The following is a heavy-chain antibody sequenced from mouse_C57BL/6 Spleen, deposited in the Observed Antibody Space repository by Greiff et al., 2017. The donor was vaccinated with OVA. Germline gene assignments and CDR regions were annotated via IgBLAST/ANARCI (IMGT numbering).Heavy chain of an antibody. CDR2: IYPGSGST. CDR3: AREVYGSSYEGYFDV. V-gene: IGHV1-55*01. Sequence: QVHVKQPGAELVKPGASVKMSCKASGYTFTSYWITWVKQRPGQGLEWIGDIYPGSGSTNYNEKFKSKATLTVDTSSSTAYMQLSSLTSEDSAVYYCAREVYGSSYEGYFDVWGTGTTVTVSS. CDR1: GYTFTSYW. D-gene: IGHD1-1*01. J-gene: IGHJ1*03.